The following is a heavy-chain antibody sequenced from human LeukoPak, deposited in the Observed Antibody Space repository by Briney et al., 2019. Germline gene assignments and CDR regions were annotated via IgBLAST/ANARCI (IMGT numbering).Heavy chain of an antibody. D-gene: IGHD6-13*01. Sequence: PSETLSLTCAVYGGSFSGYYWSWIRQPPGKGLEWIGEINHSGSTNYNPSLKSRVTISVDTSKNQFSLKLSSVTAADTAVYYCARLHRLAAAGLYYFDYWGQGTLVTVSS. V-gene: IGHV4-34*01. CDR2: INHSGST. CDR3: ARLHRLAAAGLYYFDY. CDR1: GGSFSGYY. J-gene: IGHJ4*02.